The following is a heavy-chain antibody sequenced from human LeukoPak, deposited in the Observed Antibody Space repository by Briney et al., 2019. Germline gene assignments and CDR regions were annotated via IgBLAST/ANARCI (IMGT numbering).Heavy chain of an antibody. CDR1: GFTFSSYG. CDR2: IWYDGSNK. J-gene: IGHJ4*02. CDR3: ARDVAVSDY. Sequence: GGSLRPSRAASGFTFSSYGMHWVRQAPGKGLEWVAVIWYDGSNKYYADSVKGRFTISRDNSKNTLYLQMNSLRAEDTAVYYCARDVAVSDYWGQGTLVTVSS. D-gene: IGHD6-19*01. V-gene: IGHV3-33*01.